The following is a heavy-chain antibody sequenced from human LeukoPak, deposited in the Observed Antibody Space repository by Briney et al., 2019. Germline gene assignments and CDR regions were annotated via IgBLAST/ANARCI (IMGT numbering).Heavy chain of an antibody. D-gene: IGHD3-10*01. CDR2: IYYSGSI. J-gene: IGHJ6*04. Sequence: SETLSLTCTVSGGSISSYYWSWIRQPPGKGLEWIGYIYYSGSINYNPSLKSRVTISVDTSKNQFSLKLSSVTAADTAVYYCARDGTYYYGSGSYPNYYYYGMDVWGKGTTVTVSS. CDR3: ARDGTYYYGSGSYPNYYYYGMDV. CDR1: GGSISSYY. V-gene: IGHV4-59*01.